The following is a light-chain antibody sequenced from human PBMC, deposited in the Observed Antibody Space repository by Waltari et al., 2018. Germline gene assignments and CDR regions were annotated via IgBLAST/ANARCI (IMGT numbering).Light chain of an antibody. V-gene: IGLV1-47*01. CDR3: AAWDDSQRVI. Sequence: QSVLTQPPSASGTPGQRVTISCSGTNSSIGSHYVYGYQQLPGTAPKLLNQRNNKRPSGVPDRFSGSKSGTSASLAISGLRFEDEADYYCAAWDDSQRVIFGGGTKVTVL. CDR1: NSSIGSHY. J-gene: IGLJ2*01. CDR2: RNN.